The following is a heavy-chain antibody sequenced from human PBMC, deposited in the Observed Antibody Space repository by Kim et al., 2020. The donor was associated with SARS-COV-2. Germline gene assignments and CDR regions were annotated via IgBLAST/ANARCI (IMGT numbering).Heavy chain of an antibody. D-gene: IGHD3-9*01. V-gene: IGHV4-39*01. CDR3: ATQTRGGSYYDILTGFVDY. J-gene: IGHJ4*02. Sequence: SETLSLTCTVSGGSISSSSYYWGWIRQPPGKGLEWIGSIYYSGSTYYNPSLKSRVTISVDTSKNQFSLKLSSVTAADTAVYYCATQTRGGSYYDILTGFVDYWGQGTLVTVSS. CDR2: IYYSGST. CDR1: GGSISSSSYY.